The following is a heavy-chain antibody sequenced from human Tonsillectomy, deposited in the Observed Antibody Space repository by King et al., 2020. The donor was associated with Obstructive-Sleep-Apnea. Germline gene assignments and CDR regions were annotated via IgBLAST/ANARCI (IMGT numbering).Heavy chain of an antibody. J-gene: IGHJ4*02. CDR2: IYHSGST. CDR3: ARLLGSYNWNYVSY. V-gene: IGHV4-38-2*02. D-gene: IGHD1-7*01. CDR1: GYSISSGYY. Sequence: QLQESGPGLVRPSETLSLTCTVSGYSISSGYYWGWIRQPPGKGLEWIGGIYHSGSTYYNPSLKRRVTISVDTSKNQFSLRLSSVTAADTAMYYCARLLGSYNWNYVSYWGQGTLVTVSS.